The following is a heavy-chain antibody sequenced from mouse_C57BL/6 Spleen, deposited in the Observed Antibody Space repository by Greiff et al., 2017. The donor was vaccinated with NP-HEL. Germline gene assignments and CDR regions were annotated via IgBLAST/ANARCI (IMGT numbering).Heavy chain of an antibody. V-gene: IGHV1-69*01. CDR1: GYTFTSYW. Sequence: QVQLKESGAELVMPGASVKLSCKASGYTFTSYWMHWVKQRPGQGLEWIGEIDPSDSYTNYNQKFKGKSTLTVDKSSSTAYMQLSSLTSEDSAVYYCARATGTWYFDVWGTGTTVTVSS. CDR2: IDPSDSYT. J-gene: IGHJ1*03. CDR3: ARATGTWYFDV. D-gene: IGHD4-1*02.